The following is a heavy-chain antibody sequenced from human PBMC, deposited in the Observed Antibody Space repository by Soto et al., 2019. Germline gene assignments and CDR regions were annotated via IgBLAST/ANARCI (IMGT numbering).Heavy chain of an antibody. Sequence: QVQLQQWGAGLLKPSETLSLTCAVYGGSFSGYYWSWIRQPPGKGLEWIGEINHSGSTNYNPSLKSRVTISVDTSKNQFSLKLSSVTAADTAVYYCSIAAAGEAFDYWGQGTLVTVSS. J-gene: IGHJ4*02. CDR3: SIAAAGEAFDY. D-gene: IGHD6-13*01. CDR2: INHSGST. CDR1: GGSFSGYY. V-gene: IGHV4-34*01.